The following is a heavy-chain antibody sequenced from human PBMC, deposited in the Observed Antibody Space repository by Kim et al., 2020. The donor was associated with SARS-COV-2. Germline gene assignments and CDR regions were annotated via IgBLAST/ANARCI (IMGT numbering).Heavy chain of an antibody. J-gene: IGHJ4*02. V-gene: IGHV3-11*05. D-gene: IGHD5-12*01. Sequence: ADSRKGRFTISGDHAKNSLYLQMDRLRAEDTAVYYCAREAREMATNPLDYWGQGTLVTVSS. CDR3: AREAREMATNPLDY.